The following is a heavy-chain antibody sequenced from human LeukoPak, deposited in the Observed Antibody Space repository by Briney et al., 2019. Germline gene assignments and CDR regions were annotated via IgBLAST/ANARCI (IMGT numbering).Heavy chain of an antibody. CDR2: IYSSGIT. J-gene: IGHJ5*02. CDR3: AREDSSGSYFNWFDP. CDR1: GGSISSYY. D-gene: IGHD3-10*01. V-gene: IGHV4-4*07. Sequence: KPSETLSLTCTVSGGSISSYYWSWIRQPAGKELEWIGRIYSSGITNYNPSLKSRVTMSVDTSKNQFPLKLRSVTSADTAVYYCAREDSSGSYFNWFDPWGQGTLVTVSS.